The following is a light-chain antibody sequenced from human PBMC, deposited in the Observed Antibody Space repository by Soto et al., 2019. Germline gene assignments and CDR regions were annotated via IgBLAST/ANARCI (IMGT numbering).Light chain of an antibody. Sequence: DIQMTQSPSTLSAPVGDRVTITCRASQSISDSLAWYQQKPGKAPKLLIYEASSLKSGVPSRFSGSRSGTDYTLTISSLQPDDFATYYCQQYNGYRTFGQGTKVEIK. CDR3: QQYNGYRT. CDR1: QSISDS. V-gene: IGKV1-5*03. J-gene: IGKJ1*01. CDR2: EAS.